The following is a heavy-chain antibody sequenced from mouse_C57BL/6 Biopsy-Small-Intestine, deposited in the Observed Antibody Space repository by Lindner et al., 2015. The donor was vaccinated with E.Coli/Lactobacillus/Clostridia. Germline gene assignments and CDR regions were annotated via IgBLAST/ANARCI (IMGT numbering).Heavy chain of an antibody. CDR1: GFNIKDDY. V-gene: IGHV14-4*01. CDR2: IDPENGDT. CDR3: TTYYGYDVWFAY. J-gene: IGHJ3*01. Sequence: QESGAELVRPGASVKLSCTASGFNIKDDYMHWVKQRPEQGLEWIGWIDPENGDTEYASKFQGKATITADTSSNTAYLQLSSLTSEDTAVYYCTTYYGYDVWFAYWGQGTLVTVSA. D-gene: IGHD2-2*01.